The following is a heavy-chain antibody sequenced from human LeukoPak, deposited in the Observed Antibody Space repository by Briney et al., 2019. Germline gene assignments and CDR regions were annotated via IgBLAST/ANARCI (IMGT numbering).Heavy chain of an antibody. Sequence: PGGSLRLSCAASGFTFSSYWMHWVRQAPGKGLVWVSRINSDGGSTTYADSVKGRFTISRDNAKKTLYLQMNSLRVEDTAVYYCAREGESYPDLDYWGQGTLVTVSS. J-gene: IGHJ4*02. CDR3: AREGESYPDLDY. CDR1: GFTFSSYW. CDR2: INSDGGST. D-gene: IGHD3-10*01. V-gene: IGHV3-74*01.